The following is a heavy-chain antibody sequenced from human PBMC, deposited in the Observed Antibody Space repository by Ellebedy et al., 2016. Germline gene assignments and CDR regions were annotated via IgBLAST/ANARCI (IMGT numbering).Heavy chain of an antibody. J-gene: IGHJ4*02. D-gene: IGHD6-6*01. Sequence: GESLKISXAASGFTFSSYAMSWVRQAPGKGLEWVSAISGSGGSTYYADSVKGRFTISRDNSKNTLYLQMNSLRAEDTAVYYCAKDQIAARPWELDYWGQGTLVTVSS. CDR1: GFTFSSYA. CDR3: AKDQIAARPWELDY. V-gene: IGHV3-23*01. CDR2: ISGSGGST.